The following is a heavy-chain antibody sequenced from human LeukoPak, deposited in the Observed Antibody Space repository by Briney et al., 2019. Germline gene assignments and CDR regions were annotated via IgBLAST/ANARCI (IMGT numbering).Heavy chain of an antibody. CDR1: GYTFTSYY. Sequence: ASVKVSCKASGYTFTSYYMHWVRQAPGQGLEWMGIINPSGGSTSYAQKFQGRVTMTRDTSTSTVYMELSSLRSEDTAVYYCARVLSMFTMVRGVITDPYYYGMDVWGQGTTVTVPS. D-gene: IGHD3-10*01. J-gene: IGHJ6*02. V-gene: IGHV1-46*01. CDR2: INPSGGST. CDR3: ARVLSMFTMVRGVITDPYYYGMDV.